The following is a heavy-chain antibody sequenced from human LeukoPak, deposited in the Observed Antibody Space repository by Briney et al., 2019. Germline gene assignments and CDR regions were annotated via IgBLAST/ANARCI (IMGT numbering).Heavy chain of an antibody. V-gene: IGHV3-30*04. CDR3: AREQYYYGSGSYYALDC. CDR2: ISYDGSDK. J-gene: IGHJ4*02. CDR1: GFTFSGYA. Sequence: GGSLRLSWAASGFTFSGYAMHWVRQAPGKGLEWVALISYDGSDKYYADSVKGRFTVSRDNSKNTLYLQMSSLRAEDTAVYYCAREQYYYGSGSYYALDCWGQGTLVTVSS. D-gene: IGHD3-10*01.